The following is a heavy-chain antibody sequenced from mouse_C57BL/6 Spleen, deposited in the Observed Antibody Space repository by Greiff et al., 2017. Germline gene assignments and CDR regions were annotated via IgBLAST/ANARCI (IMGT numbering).Heavy chain of an antibody. CDR3: AKGNSGLAY. CDR2: IDPSDSYT. D-gene: IGHD2-1*01. Sequence: QVQLKQPGAELVMPGASVKLSCKASGYTFTSYWMHWVKQRPGQGLEWIGEIDPSDSYTNYNQTFKGKSTLTVDKSSSTAYMQLSRLTSEDSGVYDGAKGNSGLAYWGQGTLVTVSA. J-gene: IGHJ3*01. CDR1: GYTFTSYW. V-gene: IGHV1-69*01.